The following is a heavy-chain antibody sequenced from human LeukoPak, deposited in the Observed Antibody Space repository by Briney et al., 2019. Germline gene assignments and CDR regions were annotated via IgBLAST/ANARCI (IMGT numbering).Heavy chain of an antibody. Sequence: GGSLRLSCAASGFTFSSYAMSWVRQAPGKGLEWVSGILDSGYSTYYANSVKGRFTISRDNSKNTVYLQMNSLRAEDTAVYFCAGSPKYSSSWFEYFQHWGQGTLVTVSS. CDR3: AGSPKYSSSWFEYFQH. CDR1: GFTFSSYA. D-gene: IGHD6-13*01. J-gene: IGHJ1*01. CDR2: ILDSGYST. V-gene: IGHV3-23*01.